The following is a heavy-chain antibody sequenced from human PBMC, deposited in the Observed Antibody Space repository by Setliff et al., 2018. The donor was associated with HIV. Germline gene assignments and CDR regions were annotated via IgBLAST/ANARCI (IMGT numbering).Heavy chain of an antibody. CDR1: GGSISSYY. CDR2: IYYSGST. Sequence: SETLSLTCTVSGGSISSYYWSWIRQPPGKGLEWIGYIYYSGSTNYNPSLKSRVTISVDTPKNQFSLKLTSVTAADTAVYYCARDFVHLTNYYDSDRYVYWGQGTLVTVSS. V-gene: IGHV4-59*12. J-gene: IGHJ4*02. D-gene: IGHD3-22*01. CDR3: ARDFVHLTNYYDSDRYVY.